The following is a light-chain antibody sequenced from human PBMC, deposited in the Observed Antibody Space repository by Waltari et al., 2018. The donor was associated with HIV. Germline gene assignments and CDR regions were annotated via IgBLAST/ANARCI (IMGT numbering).Light chain of an antibody. V-gene: IGLV1-44*01. J-gene: IGLJ3*02. CDR2: SNN. Sequence: QSVLTQPPSASGTPGQRVTISCSGSSSNIGSNTVNWYRQLPGTAPKLLIYSNNQWPSGVPYRFSGLKSGTSASLAISGLQSDYEADYYCATWDDSLNGWVFGGGTKLTVL. CDR1: SSNIGSNT. CDR3: ATWDDSLNGWV.